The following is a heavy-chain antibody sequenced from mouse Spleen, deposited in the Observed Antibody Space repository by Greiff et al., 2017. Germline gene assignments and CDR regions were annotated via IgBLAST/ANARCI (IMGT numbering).Heavy chain of an antibody. CDR1: GFNIKDYY. CDR3: TTNYYGSSQSWFAY. CDR2: IDPEDGDT. J-gene: IGHJ3*01. V-gene: IGHV14-1*01. D-gene: IGHD1-1*01. Sequence: VQLQQSGAELVRPGASVKLSCTASGFNIKDYYMHWVKQRPEQGLEWIGRIDPEDGDTEYAPKFQGKATMTADTSSNTAYLQLSSLTSEDTAVYYCTTNYYGSSQSWFAYWGGETLVTISA.